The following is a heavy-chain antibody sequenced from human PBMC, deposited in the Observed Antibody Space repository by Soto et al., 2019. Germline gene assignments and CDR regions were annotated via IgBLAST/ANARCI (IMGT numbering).Heavy chain of an antibody. CDR3: AGLFGWDAFEI. Sequence: QLQLQESGPGLVKPSETLSLTCTVSGGSISSSSYYWGWIRQPPGKGLEWIGSIYYSGSTYYNPSLKSRVTISVDTSKNQFSLKLSSVTAADTAVYSCAGLFGWDAFEIWGQGTMVTVSS. V-gene: IGHV4-39*01. D-gene: IGHD3-10*02. J-gene: IGHJ3*02. CDR1: GGSISSSSYY. CDR2: IYYSGST.